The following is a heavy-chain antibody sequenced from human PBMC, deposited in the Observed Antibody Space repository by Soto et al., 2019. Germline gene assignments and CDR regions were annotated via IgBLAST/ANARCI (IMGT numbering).Heavy chain of an antibody. J-gene: IGHJ6*02. Sequence: ASVKVSCKASGYTFTSFDINWVRQATGQGLEWMGWMNPNSGNTGYAQKFQGRVTMTRNTSISTAYMELSRLRSDDTAVYYCARRGPMSYGMDVWGQGTTVTVSS. CDR2: MNPNSGNT. D-gene: IGHD3-10*01. V-gene: IGHV1-8*01. CDR3: ARRGPMSYGMDV. CDR1: GYTFTSFD.